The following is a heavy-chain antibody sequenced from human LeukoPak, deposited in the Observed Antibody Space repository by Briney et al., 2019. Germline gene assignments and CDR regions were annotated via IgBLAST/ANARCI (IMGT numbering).Heavy chain of an antibody. V-gene: IGHV3-30*04. CDR1: GFTFSSYA. D-gene: IGHD6-19*01. Sequence: GGSLRLSCAASGFTFSSYAMHWVRQAPGKGLEWVAVISYDGSNKYYADSVKGRFTISRDNSKNTLYLQMNSLRAEDTAVYYCARGYSSGWYYPFGYWGQGTLATVSS. CDR2: ISYDGSNK. CDR3: ARGYSSGWYYPFGY. J-gene: IGHJ4*02.